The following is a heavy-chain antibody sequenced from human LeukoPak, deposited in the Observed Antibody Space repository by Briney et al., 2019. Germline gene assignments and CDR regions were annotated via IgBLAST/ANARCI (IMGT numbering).Heavy chain of an antibody. Sequence: PGGSLRLSCAASGFTFSNYWMLWVRQAPGKGLESVSRINTDGTVTTYADSVKGRFTVSGDNADNTMFLQMNSVRDEDTAVYYCATKQWLAPPPDSWGQGTPVTVSS. CDR2: INTDGTVT. CDR3: ATKQWLAPPPDS. J-gene: IGHJ4*02. D-gene: IGHD6-19*01. CDR1: GFTFSNYW. V-gene: IGHV3-74*01.